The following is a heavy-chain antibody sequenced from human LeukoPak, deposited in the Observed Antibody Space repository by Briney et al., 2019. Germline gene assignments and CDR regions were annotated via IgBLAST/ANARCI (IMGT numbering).Heavy chain of an antibody. D-gene: IGHD3-22*01. CDR3: ARLTVYHYYDSRGCDY. J-gene: IGHJ4*02. CDR1: GGSFSGYY. Sequence: SETLSLTCAVYGGSFSGYYWSWIRQPPGKGLEWIGEINHSGSTNYNPSLKSRVTISVDTSKNQFSLKLSSVTAADTAVYYCARLTVYHYYDSRGCDYWGQGTLVTVSS. V-gene: IGHV4-34*01. CDR2: INHSGST.